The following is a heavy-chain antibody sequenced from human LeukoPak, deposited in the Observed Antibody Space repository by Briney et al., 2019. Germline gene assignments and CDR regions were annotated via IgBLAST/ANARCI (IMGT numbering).Heavy chain of an antibody. D-gene: IGHD3-22*01. CDR1: GYTFSDYY. CDR3: AREDSSSYSLYYFDY. J-gene: IGHJ4*02. CDR2: INPNSGAT. V-gene: IGHV1-2*02. Sequence: ASVKVSCKASGYTFSDYYMHWVRQAPGQGLDWMGWINPNSGATKYAQKFQGRVTMTRDTSISTAYMELSRLRSDDTAVYYCAREDSSSYSLYYFDYWGQGTLLTVSS.